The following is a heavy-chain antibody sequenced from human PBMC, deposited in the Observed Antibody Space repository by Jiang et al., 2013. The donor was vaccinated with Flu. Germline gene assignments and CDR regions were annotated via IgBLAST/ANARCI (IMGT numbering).Heavy chain of an antibody. V-gene: IGHV2-5*01. J-gene: IGHJ4*02. CDR2: IYWHDNK. CDR3: AHKDCGDFVGYFDY. CDR1: GFSLSTSGMG. D-gene: IGHD4-17*01. Sequence: PTQTLTLTCTFSGFSLSTSGMGVGWIRQPPGKALEWLALIYWHDNKNYRPSLRNRLTITKDTSKNQVVLTMTNMDPVDTATYYCAHKDCGDFVGYFDYWGQGTLVTVSS.